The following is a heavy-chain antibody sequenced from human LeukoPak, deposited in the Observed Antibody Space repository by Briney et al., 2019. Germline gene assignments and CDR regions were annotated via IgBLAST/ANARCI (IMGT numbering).Heavy chain of an antibody. CDR3: ARQDYYGVDV. Sequence: GESLKISCKGSGYTFTSYWIAWVRQMPGKGLEWMGVIYPGDSDTRHSPSFQGQVSISADKSISTVHLQWSSLKASDTAMYYCARQDYYGVDVWGQGTTVTVSS. V-gene: IGHV5-51*01. CDR1: GYTFTSYW. CDR2: IYPGDSDT. J-gene: IGHJ6*02.